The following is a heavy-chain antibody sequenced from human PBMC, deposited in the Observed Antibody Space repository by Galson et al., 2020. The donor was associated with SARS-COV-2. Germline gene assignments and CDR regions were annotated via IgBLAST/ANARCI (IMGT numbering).Heavy chain of an antibody. V-gene: IGHV2-70*11. J-gene: IGHJ4*02. D-gene: IGHD3-9*01. Sequence: GPTLVKPTQTLTLTCTFSGFSLSTSGMCVSWIRQPPGKALEWLARIDWDDDKYYSTSLKTRLTISKDTSKNQVVLTMTNMDPVDTATYYCARTYYDILTGYFILFDYWGQGTLVTVSS. CDR1: GFSLSTSGMC. CDR3: ARTYYDILTGYFILFDY. CDR2: IDWDDDK.